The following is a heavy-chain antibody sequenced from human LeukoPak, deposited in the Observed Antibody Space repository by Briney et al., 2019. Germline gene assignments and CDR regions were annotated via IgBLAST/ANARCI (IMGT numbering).Heavy chain of an antibody. Sequence: SETLSLSCTESGGSISSYYWSWIRQPPAKGLDWIGYSYYSGSTNYNPSLKSRVTISVDTSKNQFSLKLSSVTAADTAVYYCARVDGYYYDSSGYLDAFDIWGQGTMVTVSS. CDR1: GGSISSYY. CDR2: SYYSGST. J-gene: IGHJ3*02. D-gene: IGHD3-22*01. V-gene: IGHV4-59*01. CDR3: ARVDGYYYDSSGYLDAFDI.